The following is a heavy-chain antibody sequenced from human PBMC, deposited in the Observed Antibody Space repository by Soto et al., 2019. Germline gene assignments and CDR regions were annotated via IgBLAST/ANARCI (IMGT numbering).Heavy chain of an antibody. J-gene: IGHJ4*02. V-gene: IGHV3-7*03. CDR3: AREGYSSLIDY. CDR2: IKQDGSEK. D-gene: IGHD6-13*01. CDR1: GFTFSSYW. Sequence: PVGSLRLSCAASGFTFSSYWMSWVRQAPGKGLEWVANIKQDGSEKYYVDSVKGRFTISGDNAKNSLYLQMNSLRAEDTAVYYCAREGYSSLIDYWGQGTLVTVSS.